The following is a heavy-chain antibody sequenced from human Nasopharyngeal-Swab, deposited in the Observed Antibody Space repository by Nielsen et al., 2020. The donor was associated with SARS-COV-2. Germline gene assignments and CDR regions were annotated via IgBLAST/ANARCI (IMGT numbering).Heavy chain of an antibody. CDR1: GYSFINYW. Sequence: KVSCKASGYSFINYWIGWVRQKPGKGLEGMGIIYPGNSQTKYSPTFQGQVTISAERSINTVYLQWKTLKASDSAVYFCARRAARDGYNYEVDPWGQGTLVTVSS. CDR2: IYPGNSQT. D-gene: IGHD5-24*01. CDR3: ARRAARDGYNYEVDP. J-gene: IGHJ5*01. V-gene: IGHV5-51*01.